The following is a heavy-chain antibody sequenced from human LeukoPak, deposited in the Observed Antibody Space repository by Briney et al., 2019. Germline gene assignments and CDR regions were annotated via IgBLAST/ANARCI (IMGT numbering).Heavy chain of an antibody. Sequence: GESLKISCKGSGYSFTSYWIGWVRQMPGKGLEWMGIIYPGDSDTRYSPSFQGQVTISADKSISTAYLQWSSLKASVTAMYYCARAGDGDSSGYYYVPPFDIWGQGTMVTVSS. CDR3: ARAGDGDSSGYYYVPPFDI. CDR2: IYPGDSDT. V-gene: IGHV5-51*01. J-gene: IGHJ3*02. D-gene: IGHD3-22*01. CDR1: GYSFTSYW.